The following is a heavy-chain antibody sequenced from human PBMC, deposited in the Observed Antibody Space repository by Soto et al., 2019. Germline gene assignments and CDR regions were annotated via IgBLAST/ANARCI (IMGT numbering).Heavy chain of an antibody. V-gene: IGHV4-31*03. D-gene: IGHD6-13*01. Sequence: QVQLQESGPGLVKPSQTLSLTCTVSGGSISSGGYYWIWIRQHQGKGLEWIGYIYYSGSNYSNPSLKSRVTISVETSKNQFSRKRSSGTSADTAVYYCARSFVVAAAGPFSYWGQGTLVTVSS. CDR3: ARSFVVAAAGPFSY. CDR2: IYYSGSN. CDR1: GGSISSGGYY. J-gene: IGHJ4*02.